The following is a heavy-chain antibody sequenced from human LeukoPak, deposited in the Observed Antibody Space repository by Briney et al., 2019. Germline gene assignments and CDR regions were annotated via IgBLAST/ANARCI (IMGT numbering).Heavy chain of an antibody. CDR2: IYHSGST. Sequence: SETLSLTCAVSGYSISSGYYWGWIRQPPGKGLEWIGSIYHSGSTYYSPSLKSRDTISVDPSKNQFSLKLSSVTAADTAVYYCARHDSLWFGELSTFDPWGQGTLVTVSS. CDR1: GYSISSGYY. V-gene: IGHV4-38-2*01. CDR3: ARHDSLWFGELSTFDP. D-gene: IGHD3-10*01. J-gene: IGHJ5*02.